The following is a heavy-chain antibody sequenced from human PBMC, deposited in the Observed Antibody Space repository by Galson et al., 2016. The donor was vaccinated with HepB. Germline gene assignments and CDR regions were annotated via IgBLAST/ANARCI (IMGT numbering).Heavy chain of an antibody. V-gene: IGHV4-39*07. CDR3: ARDGVGSSSTFYFDY. CDR2: IYYSGNT. Sequence: SETLSLTCTVSGGSISSSSYYWGWIRQPPGKGLEWIGNIYYSGNTYCNPSLKSRVTISVDTSKNQFSLKLSSVTAADTAVYYCARDGVGSSSTFYFDYWGQGTLVTVSS. CDR1: GGSISSSSYY. D-gene: IGHD6-6*01. J-gene: IGHJ4*02.